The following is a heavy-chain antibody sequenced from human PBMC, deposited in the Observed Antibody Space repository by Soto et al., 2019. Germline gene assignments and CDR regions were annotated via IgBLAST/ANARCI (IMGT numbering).Heavy chain of an antibody. J-gene: IGHJ4*02. D-gene: IGHD4-17*01. CDR2: INHSGST. Sequence: PSETLSLTCTVSGDSISSYYWSWIRQPPGKGLEWIGEINHSGSTNYNPSLKSRVTISVDTSKNQFSLKLSSVTAADTAVYYCARGQGNGDYDYWGQGTLVTVSS. V-gene: IGHV4-34*01. CDR3: ARGQGNGDYDY. CDR1: GDSISSYY.